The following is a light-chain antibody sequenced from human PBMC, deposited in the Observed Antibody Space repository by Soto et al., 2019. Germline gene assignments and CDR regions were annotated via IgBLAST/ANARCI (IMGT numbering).Light chain of an antibody. CDR2: DAS. V-gene: IGKV3-11*01. CDR1: QSVSSY. Sequence: EIVLTQSPATLALSPGERATLSCMASQSVSSYLAWYQQKPVQAPRLLIYDASNRATGIPARFSGSGSGTDFTLTISSLEPEDFAVYYCQQRSNWPPITFGQGTRLEIK. CDR3: QQRSNWPPIT. J-gene: IGKJ5*01.